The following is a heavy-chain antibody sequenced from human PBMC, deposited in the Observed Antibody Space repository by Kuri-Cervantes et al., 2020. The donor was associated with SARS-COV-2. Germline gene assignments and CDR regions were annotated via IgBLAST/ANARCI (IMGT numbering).Heavy chain of an antibody. D-gene: IGHD2-15*01. CDR2: ISPDGTTT. J-gene: IGHJ6*03. V-gene: IGHV3-11*04. CDR1: GFTFGDYA. Sequence: GESLKISCTASGFTFGDYAMSWVRQAPGKGLEWLAYISPDGTTTFYADSMRGRFTISRDNGENSMYLQMDNLRAEDTAVYYCARNIGSGKDIYYYYMDVWGKGTTVTVSS. CDR3: ARNIGSGKDIYYYYMDV.